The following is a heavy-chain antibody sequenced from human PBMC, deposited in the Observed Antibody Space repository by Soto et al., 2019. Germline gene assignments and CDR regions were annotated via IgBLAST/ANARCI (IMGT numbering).Heavy chain of an antibody. CDR3: ASLVVAAMDYYYGMDV. D-gene: IGHD2-15*01. Sequence: ASVKVSCKASGYTFTSYGISWVRQAPGQGLEWMGWISAYNGNTNYAQKLQGRVTMTTDTSTSTAYMELRSLRSDDTAVYYCASLVVAAMDYYYGMDVWGQGTTVTVSS. J-gene: IGHJ6*02. CDR2: ISAYNGNT. CDR1: GYTFTSYG. V-gene: IGHV1-18*01.